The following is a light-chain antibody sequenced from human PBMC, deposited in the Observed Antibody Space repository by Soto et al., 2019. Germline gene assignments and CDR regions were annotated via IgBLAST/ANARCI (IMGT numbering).Light chain of an antibody. CDR3: QDRGNWPLFA. V-gene: IGKV3-11*01. J-gene: IGKJ4*01. Sequence: EIVFTQSPATLSLSLGERATLSCRASQSLSGYLAWYQQKPGQPPRLLIYSASHRATGIPARFTGSGSGTDFTLTISRLEPEDFAVYYCQDRGNWPLFAFGGGTKVDI. CDR1: QSLSGY. CDR2: SAS.